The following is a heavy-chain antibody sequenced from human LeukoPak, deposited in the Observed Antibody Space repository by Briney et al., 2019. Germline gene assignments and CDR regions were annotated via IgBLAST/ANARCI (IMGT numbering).Heavy chain of an antibody. J-gene: IGHJ4*02. V-gene: IGHV3-7*01. CDR1: GFTFSSYW. Sequence: GGSLRLSCAASGFTFSSYWMSWVRQAPGRGLEWVANIKQDGREKYSVESVKGRFTISRDNAKNSVYLQMNSLRVEDTAMYYCARHSGTYYDYWGRGTLVTVSS. CDR2: IKQDGREK. CDR3: ARHSGTYYDY. D-gene: IGHD1-26*01.